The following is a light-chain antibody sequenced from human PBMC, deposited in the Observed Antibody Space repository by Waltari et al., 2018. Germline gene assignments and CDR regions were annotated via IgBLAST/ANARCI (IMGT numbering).Light chain of an antibody. Sequence: EIVLTQSPATLSLSPGERATLSCRASQSVGRYLAWYQQKPGQAPRFLIYDASIRATGIPDRFSGSGSGTDFSLTISRLEPEDFAVYYCQKYVSLPATFGQGTKVEIK. CDR2: DAS. CDR1: QSVGRY. V-gene: IGKV3-20*01. J-gene: IGKJ1*01. CDR3: QKYVSLPAT.